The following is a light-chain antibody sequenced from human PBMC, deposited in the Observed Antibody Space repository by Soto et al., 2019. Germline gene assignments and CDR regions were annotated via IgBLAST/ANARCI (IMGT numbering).Light chain of an antibody. V-gene: IGLV1-51*01. CDR2: DNN. CDR3: GSWDTSLSGVV. Sequence: QSVLTQPPSVSAAPGQKVTISCSGSSSNIGKNYVSWYQQFPGTAPKLLIYDNNKRPSGIPDRFSGSKSGTSATLGITGLQTGDEADYYCGSWDTSLSGVVFGGGTKVTVL. CDR1: SSNIGKNY. J-gene: IGLJ2*01.